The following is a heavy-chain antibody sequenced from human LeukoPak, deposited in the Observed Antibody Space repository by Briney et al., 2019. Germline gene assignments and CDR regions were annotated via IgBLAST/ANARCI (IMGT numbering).Heavy chain of an antibody. CDR2: VRGSGTDT. V-gene: IGHV3-23*01. Sequence: GGSLRLSCAASGFTFSTYAMSWVRQAPGKGLEWVSAVRGSGTDTYYADSVKGRFTISRDNSKNTLYLQMNSLRAEDTAICYCAKTSRANSAYDSPFDYWGQGTLVTVSS. CDR1: GFTFSTYA. J-gene: IGHJ4*02. CDR3: AKTSRANSAYDSPFDY. D-gene: IGHD5-12*01.